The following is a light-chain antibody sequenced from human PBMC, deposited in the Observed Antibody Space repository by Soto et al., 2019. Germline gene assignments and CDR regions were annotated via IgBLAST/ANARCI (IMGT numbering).Light chain of an antibody. J-gene: IGKJ1*01. V-gene: IGKV1-6*01. CDR1: QGIRSE. CDR2: AAS. CDR3: LPVYNYPRT. Sequence: AVQMTQSPSSLSASVGDRVIITCRASQGIRSELAWYQQKPGKAPDLLIYAASTLQPGVPYRLSGRGSGKVFPPPITNLQPEDFAIYYCLPVYNYPRTFGQGTRVDIK.